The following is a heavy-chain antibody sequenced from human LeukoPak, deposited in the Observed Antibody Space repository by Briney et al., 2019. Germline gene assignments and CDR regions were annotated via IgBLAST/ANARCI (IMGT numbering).Heavy chain of an antibody. CDR1: GFSFSDYY. CDR3: ARPYCSSTGCPQY. CDR2: ISSSGSTI. D-gene: IGHD2-2*01. J-gene: IGHJ4*02. Sequence: PGGSLRLSCAASGFSFSDYYMSWIRQAPEKGLEWVSYISSSGSTIYYADSVKGRFTISRDNAKNSLYLQMNSLRAEDTAVYYCARPYCSSTGCPQYWGQGTLVTVSS. V-gene: IGHV3-11*04.